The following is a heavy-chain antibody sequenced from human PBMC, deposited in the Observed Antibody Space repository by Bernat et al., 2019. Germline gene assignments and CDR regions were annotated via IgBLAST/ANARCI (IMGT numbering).Heavy chain of an antibody. CDR3: AKEGRSGYSSGWPFDY. J-gene: IGHJ4*02. CDR1: GLSVSTNY. Sequence: EVQLVESGGGLVQPGGSLRLSCVASGLSVSTNYMNWVRQAPGKGLEWVSVIYSGGATYYADSVKGRFTISRDNSKNTVYLQMNSLSVEDTAVYYCAKEGRSGYSSGWPFDYWGQGTLVTVSS. V-gene: IGHV3-66*01. D-gene: IGHD6-19*01. CDR2: IYSGGAT.